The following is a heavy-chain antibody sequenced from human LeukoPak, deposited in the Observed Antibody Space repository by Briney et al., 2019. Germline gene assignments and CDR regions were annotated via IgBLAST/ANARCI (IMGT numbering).Heavy chain of an antibody. J-gene: IGHJ4*02. CDR1: GFKFNSYW. CDR3: LESYHFSF. Sequence: PGGSLRLSCATSGFKFNSYWMHWVRQVPGKGLTWVSYINPDGSSTNYADSVKGRFTISRDNTKNTVYLEMSSLKAEDTAVDYCLESYHFSFWGQGTLVTVSS. CDR2: INPDGSST. V-gene: IGHV3-74*01. D-gene: IGHD1-1*01.